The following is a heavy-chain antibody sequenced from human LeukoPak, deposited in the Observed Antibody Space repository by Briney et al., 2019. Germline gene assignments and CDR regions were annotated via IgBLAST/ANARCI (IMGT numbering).Heavy chain of an antibody. D-gene: IGHD1-26*01. Sequence: GESLKISCKGSGYSFTSYWIGWVRQMPGKGLEWMGIIYPGDSDTRYSPSFQGQVTISADKSISTAYLQWSSLKASDTAMYYCARHHVGGSYYYYYYMDVWGKGTTVTVSS. CDR1: GYSFTSYW. CDR3: ARHHVGGSYYYYYYMDV. CDR2: IYPGDSDT. V-gene: IGHV5-51*01. J-gene: IGHJ6*03.